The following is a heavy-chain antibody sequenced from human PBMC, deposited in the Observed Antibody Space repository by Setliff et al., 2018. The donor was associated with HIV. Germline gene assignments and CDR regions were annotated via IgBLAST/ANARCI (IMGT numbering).Heavy chain of an antibody. CDR3: ARGALLAVFDFDH. D-gene: IGHD3-10*01. CDR2: INVGKGDT. Sequence: GASVMVSCKASGYTFTTYSIHWVRQAPGQSLEWMGWINVGKGDTKYSQELQGRITLTTDTSANTAYMELSSLRSDDTAVYFCARGALLAVFDFDHWGHGTLVTVSS. V-gene: IGHV1-3*01. J-gene: IGHJ4*01. CDR1: GYTFTTYS.